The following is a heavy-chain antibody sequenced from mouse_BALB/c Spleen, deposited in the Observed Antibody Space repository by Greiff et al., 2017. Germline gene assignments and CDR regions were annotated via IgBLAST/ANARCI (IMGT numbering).Heavy chain of an antibody. V-gene: IGHV5-12-2*01. CDR1: GFTFSSYT. D-gene: IGHD2-4*01. CDR3: ARLITYYYAMDY. CDR2: ISNGGGST. Sequence: EVQLVESGGGLVQPGGSLKLSCAASGFTFSSYTMSWVRQTPEKRLEWVAYISNGGGSTYYPDTVKGRFTISRDNAKNTLYLQMSSLKSEDTAMYYCARLITYYYAMDYWGQGTSVTVSS. J-gene: IGHJ4*01.